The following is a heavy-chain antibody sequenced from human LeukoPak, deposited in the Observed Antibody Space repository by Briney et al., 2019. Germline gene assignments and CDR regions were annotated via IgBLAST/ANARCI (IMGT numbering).Heavy chain of an antibody. J-gene: IGHJ4*02. V-gene: IGHV3-21*01. CDR2: ISSSYI. CDR1: GFTFSSYS. D-gene: IGHD5-24*01. Sequence: GSLRLSCAASGFTFSSYSMNWVRQAPGKGLEWVSSISSSYIYYADSVKGRFTISRDNAKNSLYLQMNSLRAEDTAVYYCARGMADYFDYWGQGTLVTVSS. CDR3: ARGMADYFDY.